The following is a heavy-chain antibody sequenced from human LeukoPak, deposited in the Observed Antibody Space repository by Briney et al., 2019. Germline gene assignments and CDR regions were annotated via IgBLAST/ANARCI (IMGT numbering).Heavy chain of an antibody. CDR2: IYYSGST. CDR3: ARFLINYYDNSYDAFDI. Sequence: SETLSPTCTVSGGSISSYYWSWIRQPPGKGLEWIGYIYYSGSTNYNPSLKSRVTISVDTSKNQFSLKLSSVTAADTAVYYCARFLINYYDNSYDAFDIWGQGTMVTVSS. D-gene: IGHD3-22*01. V-gene: IGHV4-59*01. J-gene: IGHJ3*02. CDR1: GGSISSYY.